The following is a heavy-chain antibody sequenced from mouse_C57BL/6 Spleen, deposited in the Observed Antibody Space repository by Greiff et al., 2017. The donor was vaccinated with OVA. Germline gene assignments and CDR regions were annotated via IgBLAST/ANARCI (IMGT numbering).Heavy chain of an antibody. D-gene: IGHD1-1*01. J-gene: IGHJ1*03. V-gene: IGHV1-53*01. Sequence: VQLQQPGTELVKPGASVKLSCKASGYTFTSYWMHWVKQRPGQGLEWIGNINPSNGGTNYNEKFKSKATLTVDKSSSTAYMQLSSLASEDSAVYYCASLFITTVVEDWYFDVWGTGTTVTVSS. CDR2: INPSNGGT. CDR3: ASLFITTVVEDWYFDV. CDR1: GYTFTSYW.